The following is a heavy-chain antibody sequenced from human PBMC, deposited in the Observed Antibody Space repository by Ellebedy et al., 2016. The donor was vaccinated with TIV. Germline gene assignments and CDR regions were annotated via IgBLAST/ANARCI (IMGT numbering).Heavy chain of an antibody. CDR2: INPNSGGT. Sequence: ASVKVSCXASGYTFTGYYMHWVRQAPGQGLEWMGWINPNSGGTNYAQKFQGRVTMTRDTSISTAYMELSRLRSDDTAVYYCARDHRIAVAGGGYWGQGTLVTVSS. D-gene: IGHD6-19*01. J-gene: IGHJ4*02. V-gene: IGHV1-2*02. CDR1: GYTFTGYY. CDR3: ARDHRIAVAGGGY.